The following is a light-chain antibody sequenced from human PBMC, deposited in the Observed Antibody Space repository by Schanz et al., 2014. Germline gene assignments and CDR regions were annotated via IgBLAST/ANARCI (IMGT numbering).Light chain of an antibody. J-gene: IGLJ2*01. CDR3: SSYAGSNNLV. V-gene: IGLV2-23*01. Sequence: QSALTQPASVSGSPGQSITISCTGTSSDVGSFKLVSWYQQHPGKTPKLMIYEGTKRPSGVSYRFSGSKSGNTASLTVSGLQAEDEADYYCSSYAGSNNLVFGGGTKLTVL. CDR2: EGT. CDR1: SSDVGSFKL.